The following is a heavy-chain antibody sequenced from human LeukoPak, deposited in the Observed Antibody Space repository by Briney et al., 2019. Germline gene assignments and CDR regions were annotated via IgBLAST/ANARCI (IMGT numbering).Heavy chain of an antibody. CDR1: GFTFDDYA. D-gene: IGHD3-3*01. CDR2: IRWNSGSI. V-gene: IGHV3-9*01. J-gene: IGHJ3*02. Sequence: GRSLRLSCAASGFTFDDYAMHWVRHAPGKGLEWVSGIRWNSGSIGYADSVKGRFTISRDNAKNSLYLQMNSLRAEDTALYYCAKPNESGAFDIWGQGTMVTVSS. CDR3: AKPNESGAFDI.